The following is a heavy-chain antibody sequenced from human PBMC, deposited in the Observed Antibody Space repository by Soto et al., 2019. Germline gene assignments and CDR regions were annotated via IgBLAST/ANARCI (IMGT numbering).Heavy chain of an antibody. CDR2: IYPGDSDT. CDR3: ARLQPKQAFDH. J-gene: IGHJ4*01. V-gene: IGHV5-51*01. CDR1: GYSFTSYL. D-gene: IGHD6-13*01. Sequence: PGESLKISFEGSGYSFTSYLIGWVRQMPVKGLEWTGIIYPGDSDTRYSPSFQAQVTISADKSISTAYLQWSSLKASDTAMYYCARLQPKQAFDHWGQGALRTVSS.